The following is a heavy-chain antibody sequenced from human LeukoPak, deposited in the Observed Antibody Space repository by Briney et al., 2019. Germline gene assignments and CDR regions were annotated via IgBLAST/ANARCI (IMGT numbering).Heavy chain of an antibody. J-gene: IGHJ4*02. V-gene: IGHV1-3*03. CDR1: GYTFTSYA. CDR3: ARTSLGKLGPYYFDY. D-gene: IGHD3-16*01. Sequence: ASVKVSCKASGYTFTSYAMHWVRQAPGQRLEWMGWINAGNGNTKYSQEFQGRVTITRDTSASTAYMELGSLRSEDMAVYYCARTSLGKLGPYYFDYWGQGTLVTVSS. CDR2: INAGNGNT.